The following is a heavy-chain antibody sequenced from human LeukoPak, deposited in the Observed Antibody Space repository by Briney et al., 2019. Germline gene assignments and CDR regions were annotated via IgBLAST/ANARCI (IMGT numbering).Heavy chain of an antibody. CDR2: ISGSGGST. CDR1: GFTFSSYA. CDR3: AKDVLLWFGEPSVDWFNP. V-gene: IGHV3-23*01. Sequence: GGSLRLSCAASGFTFSSYAMRWVRQAPGKGLEGVSAISGSGGSTYYADSVKGRFTISRDNSKNTLYLQMNSLRAEDTAVYYCAKDVLLWFGEPSVDWFNPWGQGTLVTVSS. J-gene: IGHJ5*02. D-gene: IGHD3-10*01.